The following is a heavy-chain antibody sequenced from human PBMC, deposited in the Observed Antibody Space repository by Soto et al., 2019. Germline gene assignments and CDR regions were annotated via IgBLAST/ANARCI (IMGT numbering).Heavy chain of an antibody. J-gene: IGHJ6*02. CDR1: GGSVSGYY. Sequence: LSLTCTVSGGSVSGYYWTWIRQSPGSGLEWLRYIFYRGTTLYSPYVQSGLSKTADTSKDQFSLKMTSVTAADTAIYYCTTHAIIARLQYGMGVWGRGTTVTV. CDR3: TTHAIIARLQYGMGV. D-gene: IGHD4-4*01. CDR2: IFYRGTT. V-gene: IGHV4-59*02.